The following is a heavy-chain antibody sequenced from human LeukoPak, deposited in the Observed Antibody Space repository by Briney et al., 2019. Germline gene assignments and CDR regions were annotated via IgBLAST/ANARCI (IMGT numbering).Heavy chain of an antibody. D-gene: IGHD1-26*01. V-gene: IGHV4-39*01. J-gene: IGHJ4*02. CDR1: GASISGGTYY. Sequence: SETLSLTFSVSGASISGGTYYWGWIRQPPGKGLEWIGSIYYTGSTYDNPSLKSRVTISVDTSKNQFSLKLNSVTAADTAVYYCARRGGSGRAFDYWGQGTLVTVSS. CDR2: IYYTGST. CDR3: ARRGGSGRAFDY.